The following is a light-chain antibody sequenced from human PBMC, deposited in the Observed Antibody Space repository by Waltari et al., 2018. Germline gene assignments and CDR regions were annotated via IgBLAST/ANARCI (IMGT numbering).Light chain of an antibody. V-gene: IGLV2-14*03. CDR1: NSDVGRFKY. Sequence: QSALTQPASVSGSPGQSITIPCTGTNSDVGRFKYVSWYQQLPGKAPKLLLFDARKRPSGGSNRFSGSKSASTASLTISGLQAEDEATYYCMSYTSASTYVLFGGGTNLTVL. CDR2: DAR. J-gene: IGLJ2*01. CDR3: MSYTSASTYVL.